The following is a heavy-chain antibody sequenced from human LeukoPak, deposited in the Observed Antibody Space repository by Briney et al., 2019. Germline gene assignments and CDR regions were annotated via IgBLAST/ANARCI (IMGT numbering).Heavy chain of an antibody. D-gene: IGHD3-22*01. Sequence: AGGSLRLSCAASGFTLSSYGMHWVRQAPGKGLEWVAFIQYDGSNKYYADSVKGRFTISRDNSKNTLYLQMNSLRAEDTAVYYCAKAAMIVDWGQGTMVTVSS. V-gene: IGHV3-30*02. J-gene: IGHJ3*01. CDR3: AKAAMIVD. CDR2: IQYDGSNK. CDR1: GFTLSSYG.